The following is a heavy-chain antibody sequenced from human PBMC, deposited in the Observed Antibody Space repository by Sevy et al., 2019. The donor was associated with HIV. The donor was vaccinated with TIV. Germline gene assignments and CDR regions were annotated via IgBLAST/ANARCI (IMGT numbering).Heavy chain of an antibody. J-gene: IGHJ6*02. CDR3: SRVPPPRLCSSASCYEGDYYYGMDV. Sequence: GSLRLSCTTSGFTFGDYGMSWFRQAPGKGLEWIGFIRSKPYGGATEYAASVKGRFTISRDDSKSIASLQMSSLKTEDTAVYYCSRVPPPRLCSSASCYEGDYYYGMDVWGQGTTVTVSS. CDR1: GFTFGDYG. V-gene: IGHV3-49*03. CDR2: IRSKPYGGAT. D-gene: IGHD2-2*01.